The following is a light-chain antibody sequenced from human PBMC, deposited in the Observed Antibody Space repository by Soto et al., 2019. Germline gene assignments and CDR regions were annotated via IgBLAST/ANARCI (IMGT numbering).Light chain of an antibody. CDR2: GAS. Sequence: DTQMTQSPSTLSASFGDRVTIICRASQSISTLLAWYQQKPGKAPKLLISGASSLESGVPSRFSGGGSGTNFTLTISSLQPEDVGTYYCQNYNSAPITFGQGTRLEIK. V-gene: IGKV1-5*02. CDR3: QNYNSAPIT. J-gene: IGKJ5*01. CDR1: QSISTL.